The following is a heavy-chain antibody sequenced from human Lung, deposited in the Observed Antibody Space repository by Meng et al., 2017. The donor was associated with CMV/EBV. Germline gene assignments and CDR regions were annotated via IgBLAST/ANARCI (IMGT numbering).Heavy chain of an antibody. D-gene: IGHD4/OR15-4a*01. V-gene: IGHV3-7*01. CDR2: IREDGSEK. Sequence: GGSLRLXCSTSGFTFRRHWMVWVRQAPGKGLEWVADIREDGSEKYYVSSVKGRFTISRDNANDSLFLQMNSLKGEDTAVYYCARGVTIHGVTMPPASFRWCQGTXVTVSS. J-gene: IGHJ4*02. CDR1: GFTFRRHW. CDR3: ARGVTIHGVTMPPASFR.